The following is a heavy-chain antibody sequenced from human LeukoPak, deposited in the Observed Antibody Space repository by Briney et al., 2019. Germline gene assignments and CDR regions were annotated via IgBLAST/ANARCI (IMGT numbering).Heavy chain of an antibody. Sequence: GGSLRLSCAASGFNFSSHGMHWVRQAPGKGLEWVAVIWYDGSIKYYADSVKGRFTVSRDNSKNTLYLQMNSLRAEDTAVYYCASILRSSSGYYFDYWGQGTLVTVSS. D-gene: IGHD3-10*01. CDR1: GFNFSSHG. CDR2: IWYDGSIK. J-gene: IGHJ4*02. V-gene: IGHV3-33*01. CDR3: ASILRSSSGYYFDY.